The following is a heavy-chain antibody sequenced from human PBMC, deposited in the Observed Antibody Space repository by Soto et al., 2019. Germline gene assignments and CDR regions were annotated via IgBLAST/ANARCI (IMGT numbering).Heavy chain of an antibody. CDR3: AKRREFDY. V-gene: IGHV3-30*18. CDR1: GFTFSSYG. CDR2: ISYDGSNN. J-gene: IGHJ4*02. D-gene: IGHD1-26*01. Sequence: QVQLVESGGGVVQPGRSLRLSCAASGFTFSSYGMHWVRHAPGKGLEWVAVISYDGSNNYYADSVKGRFTISRDNSKNTLYLQMNSLRAEDTAVYYCAKRREFDYWGQGTLVTVSS.